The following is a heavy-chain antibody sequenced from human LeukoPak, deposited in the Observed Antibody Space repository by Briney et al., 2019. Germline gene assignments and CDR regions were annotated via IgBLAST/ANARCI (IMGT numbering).Heavy chain of an antibody. J-gene: IGHJ4*02. D-gene: IGHD1-26*01. CDR1: GFTFSSYS. Sequence: GGSLRLSCAASGFTFSSYSMNWVRQAPGKGLEWVSYISSSSSTIYYADSVKGRFTISRDNAKNSLYLQMNSLRAEDTAVYYCARQRSYFRVYYLDYWGQGTLVTVSS. V-gene: IGHV3-48*01. CDR2: ISSSSSTI. CDR3: ARQRSYFRVYYLDY.